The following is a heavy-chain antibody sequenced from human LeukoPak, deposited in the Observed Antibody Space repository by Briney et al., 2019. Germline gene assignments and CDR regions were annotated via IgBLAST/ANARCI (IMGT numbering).Heavy chain of an antibody. CDR1: GDSSSSKNYY. CDR2: IYYSGST. D-gene: IGHD4-17*01. CDR3: AKGISDDSGDYEET. Sequence: SQTLSLTCSVSGDSSSSKNYYWSWIREHPGKGLEWIGYIYYSGSTFYNPSLRSRISMSADTSKKQFSLKLTSVTAADTAMYYCAKGISDDSGDYEETWGQGTLLTVSS. V-gene: IGHV4-31*03. J-gene: IGHJ5*02.